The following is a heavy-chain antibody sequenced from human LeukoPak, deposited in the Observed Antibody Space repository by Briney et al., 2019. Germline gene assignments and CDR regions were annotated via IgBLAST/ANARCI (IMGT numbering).Heavy chain of an antibody. CDR2: IIPILGIA. V-gene: IGHV1-69*04. CDR3: ARDVRLRPYYYYYMDV. Sequence: ASVKVSCKASGGTFSSYAISWVRQAPGQGLEWMGRIIPILGIANYAQKFQGRVTITADKSTSTAYMELSSLRSEDTAVYYCARDVRLRPYYYYYMDVWGKGTTVTVSS. J-gene: IGHJ6*03. CDR1: GGTFSSYA. D-gene: IGHD4-17*01.